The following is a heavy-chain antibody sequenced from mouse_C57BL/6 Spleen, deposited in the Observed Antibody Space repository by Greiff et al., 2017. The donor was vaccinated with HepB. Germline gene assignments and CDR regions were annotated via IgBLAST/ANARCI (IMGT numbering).Heavy chain of an antibody. V-gene: IGHV2-2*01. CDR1: GFSLTSYG. CDR2: IWGGGST. CDR3: AVVAYYAMDY. J-gene: IGHJ4*01. D-gene: IGHD1-1*01. Sequence: VKLMESGPGLVQPSQSLSITCTVSGFSLTSYGVHWVRQSPGKGLEWLGVIWGGGSTDYNAAFISRLSISKDNSKSQVFFKMNSLQADDTAIYYCAVVAYYAMDYWGQGTSVTVSS.